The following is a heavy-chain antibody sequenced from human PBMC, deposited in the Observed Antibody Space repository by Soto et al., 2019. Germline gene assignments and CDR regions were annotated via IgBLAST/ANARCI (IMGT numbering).Heavy chain of an antibody. Sequence: QVQLQESGPGLVKPSETLSLTCTVSGGSISSYYWSWIRQPPGKGLEWIGYIYYSGSTNYNPSLKSRVTISVDTSKNQFSLKLSSVTAADTAVCYCARVRRGSSWYRDDAFDIWGQGTMVTVSS. J-gene: IGHJ3*02. V-gene: IGHV4-59*01. CDR2: IYYSGST. CDR1: GGSISSYY. CDR3: ARVRRGSSWYRDDAFDI. D-gene: IGHD6-13*01.